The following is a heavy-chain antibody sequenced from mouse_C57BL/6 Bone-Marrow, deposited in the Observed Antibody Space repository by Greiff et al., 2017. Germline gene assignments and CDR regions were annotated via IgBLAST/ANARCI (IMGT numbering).Heavy chain of an antibody. Sequence: QVQLKQSGPELVKPGASVKISCKASGYAFSSSWMNWVKQRPGKGLEWIGRIYPGDGDTNYNGTVKGKATLTADKSSSTAYMQLSSLTSEDSAVYYCARLGYYYAVDYWGQGTSVTVSS. CDR3: ARLGYYYAVDY. CDR2: IYPGDGDT. V-gene: IGHV1-82*01. CDR1: GYAFSSSW. J-gene: IGHJ4*01.